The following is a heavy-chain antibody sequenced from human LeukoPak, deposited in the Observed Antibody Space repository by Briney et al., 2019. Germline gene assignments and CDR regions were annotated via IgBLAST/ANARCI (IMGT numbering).Heavy chain of an antibody. J-gene: IGHJ4*02. V-gene: IGHV3-30*18. Sequence: GGSLRLSCAASGFTFSGCAFHWVRQAPGKGLEWVAIISNDGNNKYYADSVKGRFTISRDNSKNTLYLQMNSLRAEDTAVYYCAKSSGYGDYETAYWGQGTLVTVSS. CDR3: AKSSGYGDYETAY. D-gene: IGHD4-17*01. CDR1: GFTFSGCA. CDR2: ISNDGNNK.